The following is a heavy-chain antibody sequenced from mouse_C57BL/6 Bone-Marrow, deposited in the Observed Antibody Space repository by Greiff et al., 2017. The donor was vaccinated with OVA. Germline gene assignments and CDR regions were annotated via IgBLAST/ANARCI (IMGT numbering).Heavy chain of an antibody. CDR3: ARYPPARDYGAFDY. D-gene: IGHD1-1*01. CDR2: IGPNSGGT. J-gene: IGHJ2*01. Sequence: VQLQQSGAELVKPGASVKLSCKASGYTFTSYWMHWVQQRPGRGLEWIGRIGPNSGGTKYNEKFKSKATLTVDKPSSTAYMQLSSLTSEDSAVYYCARYPPARDYGAFDYWGQGTTLTVSS. V-gene: IGHV1-62-3*01. CDR1: GYTFTSYW.